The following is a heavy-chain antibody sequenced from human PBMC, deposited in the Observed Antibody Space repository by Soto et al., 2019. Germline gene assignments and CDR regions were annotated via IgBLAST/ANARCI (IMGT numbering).Heavy chain of an antibody. CDR2: ISYDGSNK. J-gene: IGHJ4*02. D-gene: IGHD3-9*01. V-gene: IGHV3-30-3*01. Sequence: QVQLVESGGGVVQPGRSLRLSCAASGFTFSSYAMHWVRQAPGKGLEWVAVISYDGSNKYYADSVKGRFTISRDNSKNTLYLQMNSLRAEDTALYYCAREGGPYYDILTDSIGRFDYWGQGTLVTVSS. CDR3: AREGGPYYDILTDSIGRFDY. CDR1: GFTFSSYA.